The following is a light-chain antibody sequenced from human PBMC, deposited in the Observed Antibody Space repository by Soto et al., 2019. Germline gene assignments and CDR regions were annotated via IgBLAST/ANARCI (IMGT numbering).Light chain of an antibody. Sequence: QSARTQPASVSRSPGQSITISCTGTSSDVGGYNYVSWYQQHPGKAPKLMIYDVSNRPSGVSNRFSGSKSGNTASLTISGLQAEDEAYYYCSSYTTSSTYYDFGTGTKVTFL. J-gene: IGLJ1*01. V-gene: IGLV2-14*01. CDR3: SSYTTSSTYYD. CDR1: SSDVGGYNY. CDR2: DVS.